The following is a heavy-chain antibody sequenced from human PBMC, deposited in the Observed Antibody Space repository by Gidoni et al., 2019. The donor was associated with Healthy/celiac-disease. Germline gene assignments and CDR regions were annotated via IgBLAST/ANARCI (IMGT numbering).Heavy chain of an antibody. CDR2: INHSRST. V-gene: IGHV4-34*01. CDR1: GGSSSGYY. CDR3: ARGGVRIAARHPPDDY. Sequence: VPLQQWGAGLLKPSESLSLTCAVYGGSSSGYYWRWIRQPPGKGLEWIGEINHSRSTNYNPSLKSRVTISVDTSKNQFSLKLSSVTAADTAVYYCARGGVRIAARHPPDDYWGQGTLVTVSS. D-gene: IGHD6-6*01. J-gene: IGHJ4*02.